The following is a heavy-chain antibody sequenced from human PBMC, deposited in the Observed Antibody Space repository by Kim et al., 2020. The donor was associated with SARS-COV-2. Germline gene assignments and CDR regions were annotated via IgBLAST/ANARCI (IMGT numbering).Heavy chain of an antibody. V-gene: IGHV4-61*02. CDR3: ARALAKYYYGSGSYFYDYYYYGMDV. Sequence: SETLSLTCTVSGGSISSGSYYWSWIRQPAGKGLEWIGRIYTSGSTNYNPSLKSRVTISVDTSKNQFSLKLSSVTAADTAVYYCARALAKYYYGSGSYFYDYYYYGMDVWGQGTTVTVSS. CDR1: GGSISSGSYY. D-gene: IGHD3-10*01. J-gene: IGHJ6*02. CDR2: IYTSGST.